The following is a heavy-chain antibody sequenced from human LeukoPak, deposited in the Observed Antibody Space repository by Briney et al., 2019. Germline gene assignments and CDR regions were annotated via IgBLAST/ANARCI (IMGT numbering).Heavy chain of an antibody. CDR2: ISSSSYYI. V-gene: IGHV3-21*06. D-gene: IGHD3-16*01. CDR3: ARDYDYAFDY. J-gene: IGHJ4*02. Sequence: GGSLRLSCAASGFTFSSYSMNWVRQAPGKGLEWVSSISSSSYYIYYADSVKGRFTISRDNAKNSLYLQMNSLRAEDKAVYYCARDYDYAFDYWGQGTLVTVSS. CDR1: GFTFSSYS.